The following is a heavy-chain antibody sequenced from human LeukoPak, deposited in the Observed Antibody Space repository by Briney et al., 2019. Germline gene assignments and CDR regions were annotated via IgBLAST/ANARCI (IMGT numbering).Heavy chain of an antibody. CDR2: VIPIFGTA. D-gene: IGHD2-15*01. V-gene: IGHV1-69*05. CDR1: GGTFSSYA. Sequence: ASVKVSCKASGGTFSSYAISWVRQAPGQGLEWMGGVIPIFGTANYAQKFQGRVTITTDESTSTAYMELSSLRSEDTAVYYCARDGYCSGGSCYITLYYFDYWGQGTLVTVSS. CDR3: ARDGYCSGGSCYITLYYFDY. J-gene: IGHJ4*02.